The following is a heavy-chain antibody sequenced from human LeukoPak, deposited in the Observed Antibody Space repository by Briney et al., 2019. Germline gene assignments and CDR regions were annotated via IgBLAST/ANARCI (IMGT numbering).Heavy chain of an antibody. Sequence: PSETLSLTCAVYGGSFSGYYWSWIRQPPGKGLEWIGEINHSGSTNYNPSLKSRVTISVDTSKNQFSLKLSSVTAADTAVYYCARGRKYYDFWSGYSPFDYWGQGTLVTVSS. D-gene: IGHD3-3*01. CDR1: GGSFSGYY. CDR2: INHSGST. J-gene: IGHJ4*02. CDR3: ARGRKYYDFWSGYSPFDY. V-gene: IGHV4-34*01.